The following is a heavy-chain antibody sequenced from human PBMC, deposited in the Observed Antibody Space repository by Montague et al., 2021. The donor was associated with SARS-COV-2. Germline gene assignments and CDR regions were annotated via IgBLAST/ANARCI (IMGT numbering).Heavy chain of an antibody. CDR1: GFTFGDYA. CDR3: AKDLSMGGYYFGY. J-gene: IGHJ4*02. Sequence: SLRLSCAASGFTFGDYAMHWVRQAPGKGLEWVSGISWIGGSIGYXDSXKGRFTISRDNAKNSLYLQMNSLRAEDTALYYCAKDLSMGGYYFGYWGPGTLVTVSS. CDR2: ISWIGGSI. D-gene: IGHD3-22*01. V-gene: IGHV3-9*01.